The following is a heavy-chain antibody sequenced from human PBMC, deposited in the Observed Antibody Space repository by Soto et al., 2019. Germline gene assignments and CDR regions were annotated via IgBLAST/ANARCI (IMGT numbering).Heavy chain of an antibody. Sequence: QVQLVQSVAEVKKPGSSGTVSCKASGGTFSSYTSSWVRHAPGQGLEWMGGIIPIFGTANYAQKCQGRVTITADESTSTAYMELSSLRSEDTAVYYCARGNHRWLQLWYFDLWGRGTLVTVSS. CDR1: GGTFSSYT. CDR3: ARGNHRWLQLWYFDL. CDR2: IIPIFGTA. V-gene: IGHV1-69*12. J-gene: IGHJ2*01. D-gene: IGHD5-12*01.